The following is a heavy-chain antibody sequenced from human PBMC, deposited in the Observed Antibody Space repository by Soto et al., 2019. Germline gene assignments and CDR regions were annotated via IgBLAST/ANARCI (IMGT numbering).Heavy chain of an antibody. CDR3: ARDPSAVYCSGGSCYLTPYFDL. CDR1: GFTFSSYA. CDR2: ISGSGGST. D-gene: IGHD2-15*01. J-gene: IGHJ2*01. V-gene: IGHV3-23*01. Sequence: PGGSLRLSCAASGFTFSSYAMSWVRQAPGKGLEWVSAISGSGGSTYYADSVKGRFTISRDNAKNSLYLQMNSLRAEDTAVYYCARDPSAVYCSGGSCYLTPYFDLWGRGTLVTVSS.